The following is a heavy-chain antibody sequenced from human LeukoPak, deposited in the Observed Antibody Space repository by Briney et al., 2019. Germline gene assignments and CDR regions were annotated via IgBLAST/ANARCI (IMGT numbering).Heavy chain of an antibody. D-gene: IGHD1-26*01. Sequence: SETLSLTCAVSGYSISSGYYWGWVRQPPGKGLEWIGSIYHSGSTYYNPSLKSRVTISVDTSKNQFSLKLSSVTAADTAVYYCARVEPLRYFDLWGRGTLVTVSS. CDR3: ARVEPLRYFDL. CDR1: GYSISSGYY. J-gene: IGHJ2*01. V-gene: IGHV4-38-2*01. CDR2: IYHSGST.